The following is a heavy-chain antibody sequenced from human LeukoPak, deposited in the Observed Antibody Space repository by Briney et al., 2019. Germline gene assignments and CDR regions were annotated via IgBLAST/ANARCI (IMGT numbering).Heavy chain of an antibody. CDR3: ASRRGFDD. CDR2: ISPSSSMM. D-gene: IGHD3-10*01. CDR1: GFTFHIYA. J-gene: IGHJ4*02. V-gene: IGHV3-48*02. Sequence: GVSLRLSCAASGFTFHIYAMNWVRQAPGKGLEWVSSISPSSSMMHYADSVRGRFTISRDNAKNSLYLQMNSLRDEDTAVYYCASRRGFDDWGQGTLVTVSS.